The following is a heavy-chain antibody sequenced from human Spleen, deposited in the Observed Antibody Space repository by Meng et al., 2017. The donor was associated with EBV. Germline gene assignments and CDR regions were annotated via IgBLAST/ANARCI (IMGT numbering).Heavy chain of an antibody. CDR1: GGSITNSIYY. J-gene: IGHJ4*02. D-gene: IGHD3-16*01. CDR2: IYYSGIT. CDR3: ARCLDVWGSWRQYSFGY. V-gene: IGHV4-39*07. Sequence: LLASGPGLGEPSETLSLTCSVSGGSITNSIYYWGWIRQPPGKGLEWVGIIYYSGITYYNPSLKSRLTISVDTSKNQFSLKLSSVTAADTAVYYCARCLDVWGSWRQYSFGYWGQGTLVTVSS.